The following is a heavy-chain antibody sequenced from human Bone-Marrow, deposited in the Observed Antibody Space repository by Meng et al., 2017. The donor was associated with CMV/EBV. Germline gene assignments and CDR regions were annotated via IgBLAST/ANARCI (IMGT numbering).Heavy chain of an antibody. CDR3: ARVGWLVPSSGFDY. V-gene: IGHV1-18*01. Sequence: VELGHFGAEVNKPGASVKVSCKASGYTFTSYGISWVRQAPGQGLEWMGWISAYNGNTNYAQKLQGRVTMTTDTSTSTAYMELRSLRSDDTAVYYCARVGWLVPSSGFDYWGQGTLVTVSS. D-gene: IGHD6-19*01. CDR2: ISAYNGNT. CDR1: GYTFTSYG. J-gene: IGHJ4*02.